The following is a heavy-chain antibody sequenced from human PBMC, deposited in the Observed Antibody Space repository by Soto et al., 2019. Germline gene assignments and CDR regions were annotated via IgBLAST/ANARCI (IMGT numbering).Heavy chain of an antibody. CDR2: IYWDDDR. CDR1: GFSLTTSGVG. D-gene: IGHD1-20*01. V-gene: IGHV2-5*02. Sequence: QITLKESDPTLVKPTGTLTLTCTFSGFSLTTSGVGVGWLSQPPGKALDWLTLIYWDDDRRYNPSLKSRVAITKDTSKNQVVRIMTNMDPMDTGTYYCVHIGSYNSGSHYFDYWGQGTLVTVSS. J-gene: IGHJ4*02. CDR3: VHIGSYNSGSHYFDY.